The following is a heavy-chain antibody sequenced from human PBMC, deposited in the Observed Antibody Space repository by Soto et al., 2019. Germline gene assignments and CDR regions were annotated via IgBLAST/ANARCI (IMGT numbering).Heavy chain of an antibody. CDR3: ARVKGLAGEY. V-gene: IGHV3-7*04. CDR1: GFTFSSYW. D-gene: IGHD7-27*01. Sequence: EVQLVESGGGLVQPGGSLRLSCAASGFTFSSYWMSWVRQAPGKGLEWVANIKQDGNEKFYVDSVKGRFTISRDNAKNSLFLQMNSLTAEDTAVYYCARVKGLAGEYWGQGPLVAVSS. J-gene: IGHJ4*02. CDR2: IKQDGNEK.